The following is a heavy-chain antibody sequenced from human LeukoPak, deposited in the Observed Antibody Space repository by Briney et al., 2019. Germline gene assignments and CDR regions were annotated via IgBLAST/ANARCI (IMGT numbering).Heavy chain of an antibody. J-gene: IGHJ3*02. Sequence: GTSVKVSCKASGFTVTSSAMQWVRQARGQRLEWIGWIVVGSGNTNYAQKFQERVTITRDMSTSTAYMELSSLRSEDTAVYYCAAERGYYDNGGAFDIWGQGTMVTVSS. CDR3: AAERGYYDNGGAFDI. CDR2: IVVGSGNT. D-gene: IGHD3-22*01. CDR1: GFTVTSSA. V-gene: IGHV1-58*02.